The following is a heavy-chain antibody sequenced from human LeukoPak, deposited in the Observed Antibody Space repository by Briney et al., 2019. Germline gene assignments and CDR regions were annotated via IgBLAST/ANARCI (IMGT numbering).Heavy chain of an antibody. D-gene: IGHD3-10*01. CDR3: ARPYYYGSGSYYFDY. CDR1: GYSFTSYW. CDR2: IYPGDSDT. V-gene: IGHV5-51*01. J-gene: IGHJ4*02. Sequence: GESLKISCKGSGYSFTSYWIGWVRQMPGKGLEWVGIIYPGDSDTRYSPSFQGQVPISADKSISTAYLQWSSLKASDTAMYYCARPYYYGSGSYYFDYWGQGTLVTVSS.